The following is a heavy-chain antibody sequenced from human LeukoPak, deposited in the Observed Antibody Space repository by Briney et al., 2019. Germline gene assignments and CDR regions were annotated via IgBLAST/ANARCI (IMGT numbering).Heavy chain of an antibody. J-gene: IGHJ4*02. CDR2: ISYDGSNK. CDR3: ARVSQGTLVDY. V-gene: IGHV3-30-3*01. Sequence: GGSPRLSCAASGFTFSSYAMHWVRQAPGKGLEWVAVISYDGSNKYYADSVKGRFTISRDNSKNTLYLQMNSLRAEDTAVYYCARVSQGTLVDYWGQGTLVTVSS. D-gene: IGHD4-23*01. CDR1: GFTFSSYA.